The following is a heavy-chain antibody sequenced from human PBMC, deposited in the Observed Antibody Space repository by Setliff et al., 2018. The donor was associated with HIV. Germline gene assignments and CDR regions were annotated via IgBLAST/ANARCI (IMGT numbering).Heavy chain of an antibody. Sequence: SVKVSCKASGYTFTNYGMSWVRQAPGQGLEWMGGIIPISGTANYAQKFQGRVTITTDESTSTAYMELSGLRSEDTAVYYCARDFGGYCSSMSCPGLFDPWGQGTLVTVSS. V-gene: IGHV1-69*05. J-gene: IGHJ5*02. CDR2: IIPISGTA. D-gene: IGHD2-2*01. CDR3: ARDFGGYCSSMSCPGLFDP. CDR1: GYTFTNYG.